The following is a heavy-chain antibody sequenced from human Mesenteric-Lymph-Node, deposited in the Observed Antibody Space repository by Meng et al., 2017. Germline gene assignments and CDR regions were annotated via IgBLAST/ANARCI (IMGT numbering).Heavy chain of an antibody. V-gene: IGHV4-34*01. CDR3: ARHYCIVGATCVEEDYFDY. CDR2: INHSGST. D-gene: IGHD1-26*01. CDR1: GGSFSGYY. Sequence: SETLSLTCAVYGGSFSGYYWSWIRQPPGKGLEWIGEINHSGSTNYNPSLKSRVTISVDTSKNQFSLKLSSVTAADTAVYYCARHYCIVGATCVEEDYFDYWGQGTLVTVSS. J-gene: IGHJ4*02.